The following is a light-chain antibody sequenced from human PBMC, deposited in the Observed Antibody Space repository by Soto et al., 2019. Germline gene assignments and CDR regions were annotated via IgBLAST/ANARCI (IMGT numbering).Light chain of an antibody. CDR3: QQYNDWPLT. V-gene: IGKV3-15*01. CDR1: QTVNGK. J-gene: IGKJ1*01. Sequence: EVVMLQSPATLSVSPGERATLSCRASQTVNGKLAWYQQKPGQPPRLLIYGASTGATGIPARFSGSGSGTEFTLTISSLQSEDFAVYYCQQYNDWPLTFGQGTKVEFK. CDR2: GAS.